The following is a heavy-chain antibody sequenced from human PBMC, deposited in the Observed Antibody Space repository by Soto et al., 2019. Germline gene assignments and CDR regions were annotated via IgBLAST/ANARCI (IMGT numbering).Heavy chain of an antibody. CDR3: ARENNVLPGGYFDY. CDR2: IYYSGST. CDR1: GGSISSYY. D-gene: IGHD3-10*01. V-gene: IGHV4-59*12. Sequence: PSETLSLTCTVSGGSISSYYWSWIRQPPGKGLEWIGYIYYSGSTNYNPSLKSRVTISVDTSKNQFSLKLSSVTAADTAVYYCARENNVLPGGYFDYWGQGTLVTVS. J-gene: IGHJ4*02.